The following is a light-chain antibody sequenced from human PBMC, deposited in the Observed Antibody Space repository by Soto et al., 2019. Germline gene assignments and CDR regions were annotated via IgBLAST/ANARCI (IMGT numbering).Light chain of an antibody. CDR2: EVT. J-gene: IGLJ3*02. CDR3: QSYDSSLSGLV. CDR1: SSDVGGYNY. V-gene: IGLV2-8*01. Sequence: QSALTQPPSASGSPGQSVTISCTGTSSDVGGYNYVSWYQQHPGKAPKLMIYEVTKRPSGVPDRFSGSKSGTSASLAITGLQAEDEADYYCQSYDSSLSGLVFGGGTKLTVL.